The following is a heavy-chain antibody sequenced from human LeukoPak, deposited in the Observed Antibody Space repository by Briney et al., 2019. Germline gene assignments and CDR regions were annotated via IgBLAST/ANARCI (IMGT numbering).Heavy chain of an antibody. J-gene: IGHJ6*03. CDR2: ISAYNGNT. CDR3: ARGPYYDYVWGSYRYRGHYPYYYYYMDV. Sequence: GASVKVSCKASGYTFTSYGISWVGQAPGQGLEWRGWISAYNGNTNYAQKLQGRVTITADKSTNTAYMELSSLRSEDTAVYYCARGPYYDYVWGSYRYRGHYPYYYYYMDVWGKGTTVTVSS. V-gene: IGHV1-18*01. CDR1: GYTFTSYG. D-gene: IGHD3-16*02.